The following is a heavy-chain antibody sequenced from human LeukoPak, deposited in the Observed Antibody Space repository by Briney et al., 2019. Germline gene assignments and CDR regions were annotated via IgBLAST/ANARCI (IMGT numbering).Heavy chain of an antibody. CDR2: INPNSGGT. Sequence: ASVKVSCKASGYTFTGYYMHWVRQAPGRGLEWMGWINPNSGGTNYAQKFQGRVTMTRDTSISTAYMELSRLRSDDTAVYYCAREGHSSSWYSLDPGIDYWGQGTLVTASS. D-gene: IGHD6-13*01. J-gene: IGHJ4*02. CDR3: AREGHSSSWYSLDPGIDY. CDR1: GYTFTGYY. V-gene: IGHV1-2*02.